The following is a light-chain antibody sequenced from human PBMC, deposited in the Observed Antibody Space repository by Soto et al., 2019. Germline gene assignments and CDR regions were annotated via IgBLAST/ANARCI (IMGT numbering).Light chain of an antibody. CDR1: QSVSSY. CDR3: QQRSNWPLT. V-gene: IGKV3-11*01. Sequence: EIVLTQSPATLSLSPGERATLSCRASQSVSSYLACYQQKPGQAPRRLIYTASNRATGIPARFSGSGSGTDFTLTISSLEPEDFAVYYCQQRSNWPLTFGVGTKVEIK. CDR2: TAS. J-gene: IGKJ4*01.